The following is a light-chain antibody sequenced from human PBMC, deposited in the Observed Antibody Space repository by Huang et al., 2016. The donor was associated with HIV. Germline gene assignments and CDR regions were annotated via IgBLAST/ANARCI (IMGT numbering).Light chain of an antibody. CDR1: QGIRND. CDR2: AAS. Sequence: IQMTQSPSSLSASVGDRVTITCRASQGIRNDLGGYQQKPGKAPKLLIYAASTLQSGVPSRFRGSGSGTNFSLTISSLQPEDFATYYCLHDYNYPYTFGQGTKLEI. CDR3: LHDYNYPYT. J-gene: IGKJ2*01. V-gene: IGKV1-6*01.